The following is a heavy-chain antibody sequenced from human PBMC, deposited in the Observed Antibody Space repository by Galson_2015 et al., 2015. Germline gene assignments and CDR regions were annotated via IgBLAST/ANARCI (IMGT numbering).Heavy chain of an antibody. J-gene: IGHJ4*02. V-gene: IGHV3-9*01. CDR2: ISWNSVSI. CDR3: AKSHGLEYYDSGGYLE. CDR1: GFTFDDYA. D-gene: IGHD3-22*01. Sequence: SLRLPCAASGFTFDDYATHWVRQTPGKGLEWVSGISWNSVSIGYAASVKGRFTISRDNAKNSLYLQMNSLREEDTALYYCAKSHGLEYYDSGGYLEWGQGTLVTVSS.